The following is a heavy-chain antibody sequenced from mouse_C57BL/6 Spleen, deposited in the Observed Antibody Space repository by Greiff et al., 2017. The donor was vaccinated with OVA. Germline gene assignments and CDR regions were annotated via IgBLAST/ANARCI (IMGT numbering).Heavy chain of an antibody. CDR2: ISSGSSTI. D-gene: IGHD2-10*01. J-gene: IGHJ2*01. Sequence: EVKLVESGGGLVKPGGSLKLSCAASGFTFSDYGMHWVRQAPEKGLEWVAYISSGSSTIYYADTVKGRFTISRDNAKNTLFLQMTSLRSEDTAMYYCARTYYGNCFDDWGQGTTLTVSS. CDR3: ARTYYGNCFDD. V-gene: IGHV5-17*01. CDR1: GFTFSDYG.